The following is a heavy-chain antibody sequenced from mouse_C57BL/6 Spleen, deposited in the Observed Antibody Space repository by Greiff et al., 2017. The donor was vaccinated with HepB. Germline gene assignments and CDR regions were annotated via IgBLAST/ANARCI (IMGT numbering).Heavy chain of an antibody. J-gene: IGHJ4*01. V-gene: IGHV7-3*01. CDR2: IRNKANGYTT. Sequence: VQLKESGGGLVQPGGSLSLSCAASGFTFTDYYMSWVRQPPGKALEWLGFIRNKANGYTTEYSASVKGRFTISRDNSQSILYLQMNALRAEDSATYYCARWEEPSMDYWGQGTSVTVSS. CDR1: GFTFTDYY. CDR3: ARWEEPSMDY.